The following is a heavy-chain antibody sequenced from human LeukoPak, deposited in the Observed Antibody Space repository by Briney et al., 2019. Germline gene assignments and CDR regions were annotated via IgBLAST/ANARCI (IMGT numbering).Heavy chain of an antibody. CDR2: INPSGGST. J-gene: IGHJ2*01. CDR1: GYTSTSYY. CDR3: VRGASSIAALNPFWYFDL. Sequence: ASVKVSCKASGYTSTSYYMHWVRQGPGQGLEWMGIINPSGGSTSYAQKFQGRVTMTRDTSTNTVYMELSSLRSEDTAVFYCVRGASSIAALNPFWYFDLWGRGTLVTVSS. D-gene: IGHD6-6*01. V-gene: IGHV1-46*01.